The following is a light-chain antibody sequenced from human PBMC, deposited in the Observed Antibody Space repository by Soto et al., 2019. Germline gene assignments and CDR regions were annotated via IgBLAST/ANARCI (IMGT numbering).Light chain of an antibody. Sequence: QSALTQPASVSGSPGQSITISCTGTSSDVGGYNYVSWYQQYPGKAPKLMIYDVSGRPSGVSNRFSGSKSGNTASLTISGLQAEDEADYYCSSYTRSSLGVVFGGGTKLTVL. V-gene: IGLV2-14*03. J-gene: IGLJ2*01. CDR2: DVS. CDR1: SSDVGGYNY. CDR3: SSYTRSSLGVV.